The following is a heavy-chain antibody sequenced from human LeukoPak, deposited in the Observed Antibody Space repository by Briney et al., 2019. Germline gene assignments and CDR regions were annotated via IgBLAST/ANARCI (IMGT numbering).Heavy chain of an antibody. Sequence: PGGSLRLSCAASGFTFDDYGMSWVRQAPGKGLEWVSAISASGGTTYYADSVKGHFTISRDNSKNTLYLQMNSLSAEDTAVYYCAKGGGGRLIYYYYMDVWGKGTTVTVSS. CDR2: ISASGGTT. D-gene: IGHD3-16*01. J-gene: IGHJ6*03. CDR1: GFTFDDYG. CDR3: AKGGGGRLIYYYYMDV. V-gene: IGHV3-23*01.